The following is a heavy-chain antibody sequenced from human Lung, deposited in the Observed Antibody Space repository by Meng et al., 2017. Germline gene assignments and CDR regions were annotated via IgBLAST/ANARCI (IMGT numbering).Heavy chain of an antibody. Sequence: QVQLQPWGPGLLKPSETLSLTCVVSGGSFSDYYWSWIRQPPGKGLEWIGKINHSGSTNYNPSLESRATISVDTSQNNLSLKLSSVTAADSAVYYCARGPTTMAHDFDYWGQGTLVTVSS. J-gene: IGHJ4*02. CDR1: GGSFSDYY. D-gene: IGHD4-11*01. V-gene: IGHV4-34*01. CDR3: ARGPTTMAHDFDY. CDR2: INHSGST.